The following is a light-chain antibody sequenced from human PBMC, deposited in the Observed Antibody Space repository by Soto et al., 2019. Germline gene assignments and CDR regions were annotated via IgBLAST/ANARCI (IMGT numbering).Light chain of an antibody. V-gene: IGKV1-5*03. J-gene: IGKJ1*01. CDR3: QQYNSYSWT. Sequence: DIQMTQSPSTLSASVGDRVTITCRASQSISSWLAWYQQKPGKAPKLLIYKASSLESGVPSSFSGSGSGTAFTLTISSLQPDDFATYYCQQYNSYSWTFGQGTKVEIK. CDR2: KAS. CDR1: QSISSW.